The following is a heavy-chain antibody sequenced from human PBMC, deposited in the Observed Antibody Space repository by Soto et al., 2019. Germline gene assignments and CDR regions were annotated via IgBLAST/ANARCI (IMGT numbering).Heavy chain of an antibody. D-gene: IGHD2-8*01. CDR1: GFTFSTYA. CDR2: LFGNGGGI. V-gene: IGHV3-23*01. Sequence: VQLLESGGGLVQPGGSLRLSCAASGFTFSTYAMSGVRQAPGKGLEWVSGLFGNGGGISYADSVKGRFTISRDNSNNMLYLQMHSLRVEDTAVYYCAKDRQPDGLWPFDHWGQGTLVTVSS. CDR3: AKDRQPDGLWPFDH. J-gene: IGHJ4*02.